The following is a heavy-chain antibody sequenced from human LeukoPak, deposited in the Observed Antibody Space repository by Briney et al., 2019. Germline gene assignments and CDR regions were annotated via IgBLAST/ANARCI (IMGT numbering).Heavy chain of an antibody. CDR3: ARTSDSSGYYYFFY. Sequence: ASVKVFCQASGYSLTNFFMYWVRQAPGQGLEWMGIINPSGGSTDYAQKFQDRVIMTRDTSTSTVYMELSSLRSEDTAVYYCARTSDSSGYYYFFYWGQGTLVTVSP. CDR2: INPSGGST. V-gene: IGHV1-46*01. D-gene: IGHD3-22*01. CDR1: GYSLTNFF. J-gene: IGHJ4*02.